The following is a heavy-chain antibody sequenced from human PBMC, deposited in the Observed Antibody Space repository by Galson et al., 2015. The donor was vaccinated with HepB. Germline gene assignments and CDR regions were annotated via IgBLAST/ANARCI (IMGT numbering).Heavy chain of an antibody. V-gene: IGHV3-7*03. CDR1: GFTFSAYW. J-gene: IGHJ4*02. CDR3: ARDGDPYCSGGSCYGRFDS. CDR2: IRQDGGGE. D-gene: IGHD2-15*01. Sequence: SLRLSCAASGFTFSAYWMTWVRQAPGRGLEWVANIRQDGGGEHYVDSLKGRFTISRDNTKNSLFLQMNSLRAEDTAVYYCARDGDPYCSGGSCYGRFDSWGQGTLVTVSS.